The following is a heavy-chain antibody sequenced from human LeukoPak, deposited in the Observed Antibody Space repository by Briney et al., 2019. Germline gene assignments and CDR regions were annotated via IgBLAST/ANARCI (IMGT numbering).Heavy chain of an antibody. D-gene: IGHD3-10*01. Sequence: PSETLSLTCTVSGGSINSADNYWTWIRQPPGKGLEWIGFIYYSGSTYHNPSLKSRVAIISDTSKNHFSLILTSVTAADTAVYYCARGSGRDPWPIFDPWGQGTLVTVSS. CDR3: ARGSGRDPWPIFDP. CDR2: IYYSGST. V-gene: IGHV4-30-4*01. J-gene: IGHJ5*02. CDR1: GGSINSADNY.